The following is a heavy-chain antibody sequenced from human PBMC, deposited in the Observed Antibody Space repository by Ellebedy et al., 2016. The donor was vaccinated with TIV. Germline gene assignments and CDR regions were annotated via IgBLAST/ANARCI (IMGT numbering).Heavy chain of an antibody. V-gene: IGHV4-61*01. CDR2: IYYSGST. CDR1: GGSVSSGSYY. CDR3: ATLRVPSHYYGMDV. J-gene: IGHJ6*01. D-gene: IGHD3-10*01. Sequence: SETLSLTCTVSGGSVSSGSYYWSWIRQPPGKGLEWIGYIYYSGSTNYNPSLKSRVTLSVDTSKNQFSLKLTSVTAADTAVYYCATLRVPSHYYGMDVWGLGTTVTVSS.